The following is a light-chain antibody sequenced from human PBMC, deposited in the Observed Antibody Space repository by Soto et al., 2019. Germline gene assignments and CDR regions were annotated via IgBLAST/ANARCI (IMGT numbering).Light chain of an antibody. V-gene: IGKV2-24*01. Sequence: DIVMTQSPLSSPVTLGQPASISCRSSQRLVHSNGNTYLSWLHQRPGQPPRLLIYKTSKRLSGVPDRFSGSGAGTDFTLKISRVEAEDVGVYYCMQVTQFPLTFGGGTKVDIK. J-gene: IGKJ4*01. CDR1: QRLVHSNGNTY. CDR3: MQVTQFPLT. CDR2: KTS.